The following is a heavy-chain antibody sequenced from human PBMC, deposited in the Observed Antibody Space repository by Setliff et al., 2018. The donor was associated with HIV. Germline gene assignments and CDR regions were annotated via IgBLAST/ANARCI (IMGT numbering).Heavy chain of an antibody. CDR3: ARAYFGSGIYY. Sequence: GGSLRLSCATSGFAFSDYDFHWVRQAAGKGLEWVSAIGTGGDTYYVDSVKGRFTISRENARNSLYLQMNSLRVGDTAVYYCARAYFGSGIYYWGQGALVTVSS. D-gene: IGHD3-10*01. V-gene: IGHV3-13*01. CDR2: IGTGGDT. J-gene: IGHJ4*02. CDR1: GFAFSDYD.